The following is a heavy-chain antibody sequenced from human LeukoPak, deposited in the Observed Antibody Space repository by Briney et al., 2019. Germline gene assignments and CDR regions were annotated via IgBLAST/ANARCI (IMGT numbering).Heavy chain of an antibody. Sequence: GASVKVSCKASGYTFTSYAMNWVRQAPGQGLEWMGWMNPNSGNTGYAQKFQGRVTITRNTSISTAYMELSSLRSEDTAVYYCARYVNRMVRGVIRDYYYYYMDVWGKGTTVTVSS. CDR2: MNPNSGNT. J-gene: IGHJ6*03. CDR3: ARYVNRMVRGVIRDYYYYYMDV. D-gene: IGHD3-10*01. V-gene: IGHV1-8*03. CDR1: GYTFTSYA.